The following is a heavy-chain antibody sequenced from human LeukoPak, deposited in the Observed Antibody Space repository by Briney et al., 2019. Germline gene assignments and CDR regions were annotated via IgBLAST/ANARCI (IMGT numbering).Heavy chain of an antibody. V-gene: IGHV4-39*07. CDR1: GGSISSSSYY. Sequence: PSETLSLTCTVSGGSISSSSYYWGWIRQPPGKGLEWIGSIYYSGSTYYNPSLKSRVTISVDTSKNQFSLKLSSVTAADTAVYYCAREGGDTSDYYHDYWGQGILVTVSS. D-gene: IGHD3-22*01. J-gene: IGHJ4*02. CDR3: AREGGDTSDYYHDY. CDR2: IYYSGST.